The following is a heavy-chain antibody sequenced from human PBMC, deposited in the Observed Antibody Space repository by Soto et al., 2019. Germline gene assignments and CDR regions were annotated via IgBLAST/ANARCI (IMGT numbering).Heavy chain of an antibody. V-gene: IGHV1-2*02. CDR3: ARAVLRFLEWPQYDY. CDR1: GYTFTGYY. J-gene: IGHJ4*02. Sequence: AASVKVSCKASGYTFTGYYMHWVRQAPGQGLEWMGWINPNSGGTNYAQKFQGRVTMTRDTSISTAYMELSRLRSDDTAVYYCARAVLRFLEWPQYDYWGQGTLVTVSS. D-gene: IGHD3-3*01. CDR2: INPNSGGT.